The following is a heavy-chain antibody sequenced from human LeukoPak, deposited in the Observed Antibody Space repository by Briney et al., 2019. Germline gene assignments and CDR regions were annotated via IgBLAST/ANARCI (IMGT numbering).Heavy chain of an antibody. J-gene: IGHJ4*02. CDR3: TREAAAGIDY. V-gene: IGHV3-7*01. CDR1: GFTFSTYW. D-gene: IGHD6-13*01. Sequence: PGGSLRRSCAASGFTFSTYWMSWVRHAPGKGLEWVANIKQDGSEKYYLDSVKGRFTIARDNAKNSLYLQMNSLRAEDTAVYFCTREAAAGIDYWGQGTLVTVSS. CDR2: IKQDGSEK.